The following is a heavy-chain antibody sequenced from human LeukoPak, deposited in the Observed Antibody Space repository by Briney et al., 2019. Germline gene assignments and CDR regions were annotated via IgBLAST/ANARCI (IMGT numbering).Heavy chain of an antibody. CDR2: IYHSGST. V-gene: IGHV4-4*02. D-gene: IGHD6-13*01. CDR1: SGSISSSNW. CDR3: ASPIAAAGKEDY. J-gene: IGHJ4*02. Sequence: SGTLSLTCAVCSGSISSSNWWSWVRQPPGKGLEWIGEIYHSGSTNYNPSLKSRVTISVDKSKNQFSLKLSSVTAADTAVYYCASPIAAAGKEDYWGQGTLVTVSS.